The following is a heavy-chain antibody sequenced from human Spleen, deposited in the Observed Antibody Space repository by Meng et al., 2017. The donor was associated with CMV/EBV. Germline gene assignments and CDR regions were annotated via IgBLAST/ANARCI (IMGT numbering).Heavy chain of an antibody. CDR1: YNFTSYY. D-gene: IGHD5-18*01. V-gene: IGHV1-46*01. CDR3: ARDRIQLWSRPYNWFDP. J-gene: IGHJ5*02. Sequence: YNFTSYYMHWVRQAPGQGLEWMGIINPSGGGTSYAQKFQGRVTMTRDTSTSTVYMELSSLRSEDTAVYYCARDRIQLWSRPYNWFDPWGQGTLVTVSS. CDR2: INPSGGGT.